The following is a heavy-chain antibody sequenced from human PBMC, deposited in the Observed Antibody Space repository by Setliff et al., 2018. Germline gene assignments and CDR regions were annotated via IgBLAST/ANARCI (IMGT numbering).Heavy chain of an antibody. Sequence: PSETLSLTCTVYGGSFSNYYWGWIRQSPGKGLEWIGEINDSGTTNYSPSLKSRVTISLDASTNQFSLKLRSVTAADTAVYYCVRHLWGRWMAASSDYFDYWGQGSLVTVSS. J-gene: IGHJ4*02. CDR3: VRHLWGRWMAASSDYFDY. D-gene: IGHD3-3*02. CDR1: GGSFSNYY. CDR2: INDSGTT. V-gene: IGHV4-34*01.